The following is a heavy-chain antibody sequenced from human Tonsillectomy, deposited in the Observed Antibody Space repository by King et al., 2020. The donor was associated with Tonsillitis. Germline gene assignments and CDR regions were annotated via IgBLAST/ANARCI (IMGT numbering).Heavy chain of an antibody. CDR3: ARRPPLFLSRYFDL. CDR2: INDSAST. Sequence: VQLQQWGAGLLKPSETLSLTCAVYGGSFTAYYWSWIRQPPGKGLEWIGEINDSASTNYNPSLKSRVTVSVDTSKNQFSLNLSSVTAADTAVYYCARRPPLFLSRYFDLWGRGTLVTVSS. J-gene: IGHJ2*01. D-gene: IGHD5/OR15-5a*01. V-gene: IGHV4-34*01. CDR1: GGSFTAYY.